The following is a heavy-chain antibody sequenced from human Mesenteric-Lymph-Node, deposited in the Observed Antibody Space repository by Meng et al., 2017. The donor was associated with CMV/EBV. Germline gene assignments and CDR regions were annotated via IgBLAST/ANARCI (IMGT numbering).Heavy chain of an antibody. J-gene: IGHJ5*02. Sequence: GSLRLSCTVSGGSISSSSYYWGWIRQPPGKGLEWIGSIYYSGSTYYNPSLKSRVTISVDTSKNQFSLKLSSVTAADTAVYYCARGYDFWSGYYTWGWFDPWGQGTLVTVSS. CDR1: GGSISSSSYY. CDR3: ARGYDFWSGYYTWGWFDP. V-gene: IGHV4-39*07. CDR2: IYYSGST. D-gene: IGHD3-3*01.